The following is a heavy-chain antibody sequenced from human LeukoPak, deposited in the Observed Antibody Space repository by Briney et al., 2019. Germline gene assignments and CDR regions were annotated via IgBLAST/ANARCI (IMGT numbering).Heavy chain of an antibody. CDR1: GFSFGDHA. CDR2: ISGDDSIT. Sequence: GGSLRLSCAASGFSFGDHAMHWVRQGPGKALEWVSLISGDDSITYYADSVKGRFTISRDNSKDSLYLQINSLRTEDTASYYCARRSYDSYYGLDVWGQGTTVTVS. J-gene: IGHJ6*02. V-gene: IGHV3-43*02. D-gene: IGHD2-2*01. CDR3: ARRSYDSYYGLDV.